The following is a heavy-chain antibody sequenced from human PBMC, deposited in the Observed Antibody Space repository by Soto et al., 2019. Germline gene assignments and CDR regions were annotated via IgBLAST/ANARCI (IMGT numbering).Heavy chain of an antibody. CDR3: ASLYDFWSGYYANWFDP. CDR2: ISSSSSTI. D-gene: IGHD3-3*01. V-gene: IGHV3-48*02. CDR1: GFTFSSYS. J-gene: IGHJ5*02. Sequence: GGSLRLSCAASGFTFSSYSMNWVRQAPGKGLEWVSYISSSSSTIYYADSVKGRFTISRDNAKNSLYLQMNSLRDEDTAVYYCASLYDFWSGYYANWFDPWGQGTLVTVSS.